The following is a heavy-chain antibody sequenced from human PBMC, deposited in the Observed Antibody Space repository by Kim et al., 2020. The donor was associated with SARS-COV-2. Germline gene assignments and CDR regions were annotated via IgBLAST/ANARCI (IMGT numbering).Heavy chain of an antibody. J-gene: IGHJ4*02. Sequence: GGSLRLSCAASGFTFDDYAMHWVRQAPGKGLEWVSGISWNSGSIGYADSVKGRFTISRDNAKNSLYLQMNSLRAEDTALYYCAKDIKWELLSYFDYWGQG. CDR1: GFTFDDYA. CDR2: ISWNSGSI. V-gene: IGHV3-9*01. CDR3: AKDIKWELLSYFDY. D-gene: IGHD1-26*01.